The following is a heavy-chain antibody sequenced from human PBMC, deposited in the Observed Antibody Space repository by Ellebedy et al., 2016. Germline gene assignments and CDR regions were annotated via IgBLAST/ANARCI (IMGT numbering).Heavy chain of an antibody. V-gene: IGHV3-21*01. J-gene: IGHJ4*02. Sequence: GGSLRLSCAASGFTFSIYSMNWVRQAPGKGLEWVSSISSGSHYIYYADSVKGRFTISRDNAKNSLYLQMNSLRAEDTAVYYCARDSPYCTNGVCYLVDYWGQGTLVTVSS. CDR3: ARDSPYCTNGVCYLVDY. D-gene: IGHD2-8*01. CDR2: ISSGSHYI. CDR1: GFTFSIYS.